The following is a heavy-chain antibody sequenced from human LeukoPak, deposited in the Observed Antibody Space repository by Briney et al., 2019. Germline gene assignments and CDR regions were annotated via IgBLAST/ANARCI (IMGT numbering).Heavy chain of an antibody. V-gene: IGHV3-23*01. D-gene: IGHD2/OR15-2a*01. CDR1: RFTLSTYA. CDR3: AKSLSGTNYFHYFNLDV. J-gene: IGHJ6*02. Sequence: GSLRLSCAASRFTLSTYAMIWARQAPGKGLEWVSGINGKGGTYYADSVKGRFTISRDNSKNTLYLQMNSLGAEESALYYCAKSLSGTNYFHYFNLDVWGQGTTVTVSS. CDR2: INGKGGT.